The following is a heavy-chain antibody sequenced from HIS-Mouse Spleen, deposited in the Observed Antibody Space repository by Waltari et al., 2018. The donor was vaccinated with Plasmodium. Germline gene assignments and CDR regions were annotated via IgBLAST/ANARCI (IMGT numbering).Heavy chain of an antibody. V-gene: IGHV4-39*01. CDR3: ARRGGSYYYFDY. J-gene: IGHJ4*02. CDR1: GGSIRSSSYY. CDR2: IYYSGGP. D-gene: IGHD1-26*01. Sequence: QLQLQESGPGLVKPSEPLSLTFTVPGGSIRSSSYYWGWIRQPPGKGLEWIGSIYYSGGPYYNPSLKGRITISVDTSKNQFSLKLSSVTAADTAVYYCARRGGSYYYFDYWGQGTLVTVSS.